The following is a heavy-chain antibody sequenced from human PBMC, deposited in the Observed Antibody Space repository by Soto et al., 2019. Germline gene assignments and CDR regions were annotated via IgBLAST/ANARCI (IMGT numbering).Heavy chain of an antibody. Sequence: ASVKVSCKASGCTFIRYGITWVRQAPGQRLEWMGWISPYNAQTIYAQKLQGRVTMTADTSTRTVYMQLRSLKSDDTAVYYFARGGYYDNVWGKLSHYGLDVWGQGTSVTVSS. CDR3: ARGGYYDNVWGKLSHYGLDV. V-gene: IGHV1-18*01. CDR1: GCTFIRYG. J-gene: IGHJ6*02. CDR2: ISPYNAQT. D-gene: IGHD3-16*01.